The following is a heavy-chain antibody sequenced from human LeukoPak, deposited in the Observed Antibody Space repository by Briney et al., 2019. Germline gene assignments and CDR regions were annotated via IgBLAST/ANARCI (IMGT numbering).Heavy chain of an antibody. CDR3: ARDQYYDFWSGYLGWFDP. D-gene: IGHD3-3*01. CDR2: ISYDGSNK. CDR1: GFTFSSYA. Sequence: GGSLRLSCAASGFTFSSYAMHWVRQAPGKGLEWVAVISYDGSNKYYADSVKGRFTISRDNSKNTLYLQMNSLRAEDTAAYYCARDQYYDFWSGYLGWFDPWGQGTLVTVSS. V-gene: IGHV3-30-3*01. J-gene: IGHJ5*02.